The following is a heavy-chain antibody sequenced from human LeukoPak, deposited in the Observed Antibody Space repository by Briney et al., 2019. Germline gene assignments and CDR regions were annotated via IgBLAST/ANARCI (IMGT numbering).Heavy chain of an antibody. Sequence: GGSLRLSCAASGFTFSSYWMHWVRQAPGKGLVGVSRINSDGSSTSYADSVKGRFTISRDNAKNTLYLQMNSLRAEDTAVYYCARDYARNYVWGSYRPPSDAFDIWGQGTMVTVSS. CDR3: ARDYARNYVWGSYRPPSDAFDI. V-gene: IGHV3-74*01. CDR1: GFTFSSYW. CDR2: INSDGSST. J-gene: IGHJ3*02. D-gene: IGHD3-16*02.